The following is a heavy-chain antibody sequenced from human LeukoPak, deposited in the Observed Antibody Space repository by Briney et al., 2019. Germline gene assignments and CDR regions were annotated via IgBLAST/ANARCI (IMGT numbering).Heavy chain of an antibody. V-gene: IGHV3-21*01. CDR2: ISSSSSYI. CDR3: ARDLGSYYDILTGYLGSDY. J-gene: IGHJ4*02. Sequence: GGSLRLSCAASGFTFSSYGMNWVRQAPGKGLEWVSSISSSSSYIYYADSVKGRFTISRDNAKNSLYLQMNSLRAEDTAVYYCARDLGSYYDILTGYLGSDYWGQGTLVTVSS. CDR1: GFTFSSYG. D-gene: IGHD3-9*01.